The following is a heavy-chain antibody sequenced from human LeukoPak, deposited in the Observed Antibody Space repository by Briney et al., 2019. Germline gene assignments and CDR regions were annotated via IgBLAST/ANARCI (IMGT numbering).Heavy chain of an antibody. V-gene: IGHV4-34*01. CDR2: INHSGST. CDR3: AREGITVTTKRGPPKKNWYFDL. CDR1: GGSFSGYY. D-gene: IGHD4-17*01. J-gene: IGHJ2*01. Sequence: PSETLSLTCAVYGGSFSGYYWSWIRQPPGKGLEWIGEINHSGSTNYNPSLKSRVTISVDTSKNQFSLKLSSVTAADTAVYYCAREGITVTTKRGPPKKNWYFDLWGRGTLVTVSS.